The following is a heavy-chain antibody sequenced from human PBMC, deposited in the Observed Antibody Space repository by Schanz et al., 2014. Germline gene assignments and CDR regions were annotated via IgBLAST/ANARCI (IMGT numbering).Heavy chain of an antibody. J-gene: IGHJ6*02. CDR2: TRNRANNYFT. CDR1: GFTFSAYY. V-gene: IGHV3-72*01. Sequence: EVQLLESGGGLVQPGGSLRLSCAASGFTFSAYYMDWVRQAPGKGLEWVGRTRNRANNYFTEYAASVKGRFTISRDDSKNSLYLEMSSLRSENTDLYDGTRVTRSPGGHGLDVWGQGTTVTVSS. CDR3: TRVTRSPGGHGLDV. D-gene: IGHD3-16*01.